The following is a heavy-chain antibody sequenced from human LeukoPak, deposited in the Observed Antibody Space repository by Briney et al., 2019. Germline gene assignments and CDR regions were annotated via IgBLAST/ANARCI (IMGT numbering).Heavy chain of an antibody. Sequence: NSSETLSLTCAVYGGSFSGYYWSWIRQHPGKGLEWIGYIYYSGSTYYNPSLKSRVTISVDTPKNQFSLKLSSVTAADTAVYYCARDFNDAFDIWGQGTMVTVSS. CDR1: GGSFSGYY. CDR3: ARDFNDAFDI. CDR2: IYYSGST. J-gene: IGHJ3*02. V-gene: IGHV4-31*11.